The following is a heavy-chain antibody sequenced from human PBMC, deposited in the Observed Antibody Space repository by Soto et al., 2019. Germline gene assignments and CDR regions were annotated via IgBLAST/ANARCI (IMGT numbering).Heavy chain of an antibody. D-gene: IGHD1-26*01. CDR1: GYTFTSYG. V-gene: IGHV1-18*01. CDR3: ARGGGYYEDVIHGAFDL. CDR2: ISAYNGNT. Sequence: QVQLVQSGAEVKKPGASVKVSCKASGYTFTSYGISWVRQAPGQGLEWMGWISAYNGNTNYAQKLQGRVTMTTDTSTSTDYMELRSLRSNDTAVYYCARGGGYYEDVIHGAFDLWGQGTMVTVSS. J-gene: IGHJ3*01.